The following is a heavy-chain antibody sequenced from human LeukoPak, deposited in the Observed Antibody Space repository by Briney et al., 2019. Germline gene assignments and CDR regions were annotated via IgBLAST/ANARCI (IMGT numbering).Heavy chain of an antibody. CDR2: FDPEDGET. CDR1: GYTLIELS. V-gene: IGHV1-24*01. Sequence: ASVKVSCKVSGYTLIELSMHWVRQAPGKGFEWMGGFDPEDGETIYAQKFQGRVTMTEDTSTDTAYMELRSLRSEDTAVYYCATANSYHYGMDVWGQGTTVTVSS. CDR3: ATANSYHYGMDV. J-gene: IGHJ6*02.